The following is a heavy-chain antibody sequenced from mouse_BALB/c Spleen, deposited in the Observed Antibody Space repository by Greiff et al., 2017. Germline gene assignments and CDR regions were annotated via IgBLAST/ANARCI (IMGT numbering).Heavy chain of an antibody. CDR3: AREGARATSWFAY. CDR2: ISSGGST. D-gene: IGHD3-1*01. J-gene: IGHJ3*01. V-gene: IGHV5-6-5*01. CDR1: GFTFSSYA. Sequence: EVKLMESGGGLVKPGGSLKLSCAASGFTFSSYAMSWVRQTPEKRLEWVASISSGGSTSYPDSVKGRFTISRDNARNILYLQMSSLRSEDTAMYYCAREGARATSWFAYWGQGTLVTVSA.